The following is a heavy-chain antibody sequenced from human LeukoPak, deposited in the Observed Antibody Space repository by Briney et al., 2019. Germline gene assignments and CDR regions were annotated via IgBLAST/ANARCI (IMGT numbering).Heavy chain of an antibody. Sequence: KPSETLSLTCTVSGGSISSGSYYGSWIRQPAGKELEWIGRIYTSGSTNYNPSLKSRVTISVDTSKNQFSLKLSSVTAADTAVYYCARAQYYYYYYMDVWGKGTTVTVSS. J-gene: IGHJ6*03. CDR2: IYTSGST. CDR1: GGSISSGSYY. CDR3: ARAQYYYYYYMDV. V-gene: IGHV4-61*02.